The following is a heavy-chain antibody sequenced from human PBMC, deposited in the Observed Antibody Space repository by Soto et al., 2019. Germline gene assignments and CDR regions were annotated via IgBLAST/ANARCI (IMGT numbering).Heavy chain of an antibody. CDR1: GFTFSSYA. D-gene: IGHD2-15*01. V-gene: IGHV3-23*01. Sequence: GGSLRLSCAASGFTFSSYAMSWVRQAPGKGLEWVSAISGSGGSTYYADSVKGRFTISRDNSKNTLYLQMNSLRAEDTAVYYCATGDIVVVVAAGEAFDIWGQGTMVTVSS. CDR2: ISGSGGST. J-gene: IGHJ3*02. CDR3: ATGDIVVVVAAGEAFDI.